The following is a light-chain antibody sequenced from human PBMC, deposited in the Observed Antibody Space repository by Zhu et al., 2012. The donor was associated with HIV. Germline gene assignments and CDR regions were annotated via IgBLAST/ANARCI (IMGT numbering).Light chain of an antibody. CDR2: GTS. CDR3: QQYGTSPRT. V-gene: IGKV3-20*01. CDR1: QSVSSSY. J-gene: IGKJ1*01. Sequence: DIVLMQSPGTLSLSPGERATFSCRASQSVSSSYLAWYQHKPGQAPRLIMYGTSIRAAGIPDRFSGSGSGTDFTLTISRLEPEDFAVYYCQQYGTSPRTFGQGTNMEIK.